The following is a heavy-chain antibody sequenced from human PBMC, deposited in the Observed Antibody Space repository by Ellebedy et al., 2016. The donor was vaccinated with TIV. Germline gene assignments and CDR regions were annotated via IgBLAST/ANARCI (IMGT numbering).Heavy chain of an antibody. V-gene: IGHV3-23*01. CDR2: IRSVGDAT. CDR3: AKNIVGFTRGGPEN. D-gene: IGHD1-26*01. J-gene: IGHJ4*02. CDR1: GFTFTTYA. Sequence: PGGSLRLSCAASGFTFTTYAMTWVRQAPGKGLEWVSSIRSVGDATYYADSVKGRFTISRDNSKNSLYLQMNSLRAEDTAIYYCAKNIVGFTRGGPENWGQGTLVTVSS.